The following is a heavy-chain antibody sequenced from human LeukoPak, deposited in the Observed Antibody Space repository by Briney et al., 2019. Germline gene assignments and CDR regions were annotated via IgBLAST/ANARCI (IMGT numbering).Heavy chain of an antibody. D-gene: IGHD3-10*01. CDR2: INQDGGEK. V-gene: IGHV3-7*05. CDR3: SRDFGPHDY. Sequence: PGGSLRLSWAASGFTFSSHWMSWVRPAPGKGLEWEANINQDGGEKYYVDSVTGRVTLSRDHAKNSRYLQMDSLRADDTAMNFLSRDFGPHDYWGQGTLVTVSS. J-gene: IGHJ4*02. CDR1: GFTFSSHW.